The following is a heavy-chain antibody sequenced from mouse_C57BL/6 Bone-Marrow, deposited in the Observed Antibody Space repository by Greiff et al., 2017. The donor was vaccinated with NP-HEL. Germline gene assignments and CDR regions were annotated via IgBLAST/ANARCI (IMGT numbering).Heavy chain of an antibody. D-gene: IGHD2-4*01. CDR1: GYTFTDYY. CDR3: ARGYDYYWYFDV. Sequence: VQLQQSGPELVKPGASVKISCKASGYTFTDYYMNWVKQSHGKSLEWIGDINPNNGGTSYNQKFKAKATLTVDKSSSTAYMELRSLTSEDSAVYYCARGYDYYWYFDVWGTGTTVTVSS. V-gene: IGHV1-26*01. J-gene: IGHJ1*03. CDR2: INPNNGGT.